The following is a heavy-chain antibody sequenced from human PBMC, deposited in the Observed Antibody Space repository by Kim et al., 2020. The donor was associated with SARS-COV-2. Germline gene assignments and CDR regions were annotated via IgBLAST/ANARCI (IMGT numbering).Heavy chain of an antibody. J-gene: IGHJ4*02. CDR3: ARHRRGGYSSGWYADY. V-gene: IGHV5-10-1*01. CDR2: IDPSDSYT. Sequence: GESLKISCKGSGYSFTSYWISWVRQMPGKGLEWMGRIDPSDSYTNYSPSFQGHVTISADKSISTAYLQWSSLKASDTAMYYCARHRRGGYSSGWYADYWGQGTLVTVSS. CDR1: GYSFTSYW. D-gene: IGHD6-19*01.